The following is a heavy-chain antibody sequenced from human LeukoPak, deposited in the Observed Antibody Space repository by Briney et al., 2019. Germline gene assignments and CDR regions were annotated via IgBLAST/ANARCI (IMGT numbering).Heavy chain of an antibody. Sequence: GWSLRLSCAGSGFTFSSYSMNWLRQAPGRGLDWVSSISSSSSYIYYADSVKGRFTISRDNAKNSLYLQMNSLRAEDTALYYCAKDWYYYDSSGYLDYWGQGTLVTVSS. J-gene: IGHJ4*02. CDR3: AKDWYYYDSSGYLDY. V-gene: IGHV3-21*04. D-gene: IGHD3-22*01. CDR2: ISSSSSYI. CDR1: GFTFSSYS.